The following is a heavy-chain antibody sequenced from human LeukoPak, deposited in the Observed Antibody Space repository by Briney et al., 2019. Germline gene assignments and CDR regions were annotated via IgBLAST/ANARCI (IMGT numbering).Heavy chain of an antibody. CDR1: GGSISSFY. CDR3: AGGGGWYPY. V-gene: IGHV4-59*01. D-gene: IGHD6-19*01. Sequence: PSETLSLTCTVSGGSISSFYWSWIRQPPGKGLEWIGYIYYSGSTDYNPSLKSRVTMSVDTSKIQFSLKLSSVTAADTAVYYCAGGGGWYPYGAQEPLVTVSS. CDR2: IYYSGST. J-gene: IGHJ4*02.